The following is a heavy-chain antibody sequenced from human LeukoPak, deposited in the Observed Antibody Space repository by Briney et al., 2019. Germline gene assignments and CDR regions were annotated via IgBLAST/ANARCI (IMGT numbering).Heavy chain of an antibody. CDR3: AREGYTSGFPFDI. CDR1: GYSFINYG. CDR2: ISVNNGDT. Sequence: ASVKVSCKASGYSFINYGISWVRQAPGQGFEWMGWISVNNGDTNFAQKLQGRVTMTTDTSTSTAYMELRSLRSDDTAVYYCAREGYTSGFPFDIWGQGTMVTVSS. V-gene: IGHV1-18*01. D-gene: IGHD6-19*01. J-gene: IGHJ3*02.